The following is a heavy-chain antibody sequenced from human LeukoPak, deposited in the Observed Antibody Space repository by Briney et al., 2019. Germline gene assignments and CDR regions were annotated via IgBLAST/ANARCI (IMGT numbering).Heavy chain of an antibody. CDR3: ARPYYYDSRIDP. D-gene: IGHD3-22*01. CDR1: GGSISSSDYY. CDR2: MYYSGST. Sequence: SETLSLTCTVSGGSISSSDYYWRWIRQPPGKGLEWIGYMYYSGSTYYNPSLKSRVTISVDTSKNQFSLKLSSVTAADTAVYYCARPYYYDSRIDPWGQGTLVTVSS. V-gene: IGHV4-30-4*01. J-gene: IGHJ5*02.